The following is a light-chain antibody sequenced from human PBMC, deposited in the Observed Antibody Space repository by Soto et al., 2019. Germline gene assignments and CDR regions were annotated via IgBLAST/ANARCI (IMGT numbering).Light chain of an antibody. CDR1: QSVLYSATNKNY. Sequence: DIVMTQSPDSLAVSLGERATINCKSSQSVLYSATNKNYLAWYQQKPGQPPKLLIYWASTRESGVPDRFSGSGSGTDFTLTISSLQAEDVAVYYCQQYYRNPPPFRQGPKVEIK. CDR3: QQYYRNPPP. CDR2: WAS. V-gene: IGKV4-1*01. J-gene: IGKJ1*01.